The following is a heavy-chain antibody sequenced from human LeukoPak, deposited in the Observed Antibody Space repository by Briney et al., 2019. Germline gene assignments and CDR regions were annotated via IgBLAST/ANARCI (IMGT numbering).Heavy chain of an antibody. J-gene: IGHJ6*03. Sequence: PWASVKVSCIASGYTFTSYYMHWVRQAAGQGLEWMGWISAYNGNTNYRKTLPGRATTTTDTSTSTAYMELRSLRSDDTAVYYCARDLWDWGAADPRDDYYYMDVWGKGTTVTVPS. D-gene: IGHD3/OR15-3a*01. V-gene: IGHV1-18*04. CDR1: GYTFTSYY. CDR3: ARDLWDWGAADPRDDYYYMDV. CDR2: ISAYNGNT.